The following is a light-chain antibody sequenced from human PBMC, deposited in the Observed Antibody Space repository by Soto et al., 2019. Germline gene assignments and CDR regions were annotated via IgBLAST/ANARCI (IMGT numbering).Light chain of an antibody. V-gene: IGKV1-5*03. CDR1: QTINTW. Sequence: DIQMTQSPSTLSASVGDRVTITCRASQTINTWLAWYQQKPGKAPKLLIYRASNLVSGVPSRFSGSGSGTEFTLTISSLQPYDFSIYYCQQYESYAGTCGPGTKVDI. CDR2: RAS. CDR3: QQYESYAGT. J-gene: IGKJ3*01.